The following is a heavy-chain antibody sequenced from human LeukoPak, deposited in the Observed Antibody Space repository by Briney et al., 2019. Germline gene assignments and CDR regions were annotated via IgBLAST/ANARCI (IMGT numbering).Heavy chain of an antibody. Sequence: GGFLRLSCAASGFTFSHYSMDWVRQAPGKGLEWVSSISRTSSDIYYADSVKGRFTISRDNAKNSLYLQMNSLRAEDTAVYYCARGVPDDYWGQGTLVTVSS. CDR1: GFTFSHYS. CDR2: ISRTSSDI. D-gene: IGHD1-14*01. CDR3: ARGVPDDY. V-gene: IGHV3-21*01. J-gene: IGHJ4*02.